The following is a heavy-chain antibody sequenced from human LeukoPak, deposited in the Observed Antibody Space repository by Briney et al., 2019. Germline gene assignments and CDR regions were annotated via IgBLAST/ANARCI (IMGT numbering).Heavy chain of an antibody. D-gene: IGHD2-2*01. CDR2: LSADGSRT. CDR3: AKESSTWVAFNYFVP. V-gene: IGHV3-23*01. J-gene: IGHJ5*02. CDR1: GFAFSNFA. Sequence: GGSLRLSCAASGFAFSNFAMSWVRQAPGKGLEWVSALSADGSRTDYADSVKGRFTISRDNSKNTLYLQMNSLRAEDTAVYYCAKESSTWVAFNYFVPWGQGTLV.